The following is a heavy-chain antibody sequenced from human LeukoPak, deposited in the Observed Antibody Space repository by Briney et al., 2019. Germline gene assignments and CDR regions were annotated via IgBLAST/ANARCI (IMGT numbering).Heavy chain of an antibody. CDR1: GGSISSHY. CDR3: ARAYSGSYYIS. CDR2: IYYSGST. J-gene: IGHJ4*02. V-gene: IGHV4-59*11. D-gene: IGHD1-26*01. Sequence: SETLSLTCTVSGGSISSHYWSWIRQPPGKGLKWIGYIYYSGSTNYNPSLKSRVTISVDTSKNQFSLKLSSVTAADTAVYCCARAYSGSYYISWGQGTLVTVSS.